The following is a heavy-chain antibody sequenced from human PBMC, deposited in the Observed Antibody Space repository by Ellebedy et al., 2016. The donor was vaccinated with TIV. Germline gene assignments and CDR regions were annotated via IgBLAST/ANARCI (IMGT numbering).Heavy chain of an antibody. D-gene: IGHD3-22*01. CDR1: GGSFSDYY. CDR2: INHSGNT. Sequence: SETLSLTXAVYGGSFSDYYWTWIRQPPGKGLEWIGEINHSGNTHCNPSLKSRVTISVDTSKNQFSLKVRSMTAADAAVYYCAREWQLLPYSVLNVWGQGTVVTVSS. J-gene: IGHJ3*01. V-gene: IGHV4-34*01. CDR3: AREWQLLPYSVLNV.